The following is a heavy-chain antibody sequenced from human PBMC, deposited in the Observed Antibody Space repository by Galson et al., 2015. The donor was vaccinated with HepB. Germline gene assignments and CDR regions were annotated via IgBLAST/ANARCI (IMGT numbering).Heavy chain of an antibody. J-gene: IGHJ6*02. V-gene: IGHV1-69*11. CDR3: ARDEWGGYGLDV. D-gene: IGHD1-26*01. CDR2: IIPFLGTT. Sequence: SVKVSCKASGGIFNSYAISWVRQAPEQGLEWMGHIIPFLGTTKFAQKFQGRVTITADESTTTVYMDLSSLRSDDTGVYYCARDEWGGYGLDVWGQGTTVTVSS. CDR1: GGIFNSYA.